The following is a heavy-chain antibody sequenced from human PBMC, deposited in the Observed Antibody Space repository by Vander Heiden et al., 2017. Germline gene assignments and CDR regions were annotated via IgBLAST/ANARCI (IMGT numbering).Heavy chain of an antibody. V-gene: IGHV1-58*01. D-gene: IGHD6-13*01. Sequence: QMQLVQSGPEVKKPGTSVKVSCTASEFTFTSSAVQWVRQARGQRLEWIGWIVVGSGNTNYAQKFQERVTITRDMSTSTAYMELSSLRSEDTAVYYCAANIAAAATTLDYWGQGTLVTVSS. CDR2: IVVGSGNT. CDR1: EFTFTSSA. CDR3: AANIAAAATTLDY. J-gene: IGHJ4*02.